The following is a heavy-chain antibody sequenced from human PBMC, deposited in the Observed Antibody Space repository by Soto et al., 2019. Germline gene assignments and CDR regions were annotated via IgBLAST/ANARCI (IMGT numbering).Heavy chain of an antibody. CDR3: GKIAWLGDLSGDGF. Sequence: EVQLLESGGGLVQPGGSLRLSCAASGFTFRNYVMTWVRQAPGKGLEWLSTITGSGSNTYYADSVRVRFVISRDNSKDTLYLQMDSLGAEEQAVYYCGKIAWLGDLSGDGFWGQGTLVTVSS. D-gene: IGHD3-10*01. V-gene: IGHV3-23*01. J-gene: IGHJ4*02. CDR2: ITGSGSNT. CDR1: GFTFRNYV.